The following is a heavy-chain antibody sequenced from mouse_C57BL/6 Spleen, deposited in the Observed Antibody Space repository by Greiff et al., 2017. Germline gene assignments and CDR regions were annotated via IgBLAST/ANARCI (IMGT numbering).Heavy chain of an antibody. V-gene: IGHV5-12*01. CDR2: ISNGGGST. Sequence: EVQLVESGGGLVQPGGSLKLSCAASGFTFSDYYMYWVRQTPEKRLEWVAYISNGGGSTYYPDTVKGRFTISRDNAKNTLYLQMSRLKSDDTAMYYCARRDGYFGGGFTYWGQGTLVTVSA. D-gene: IGHD2-3*01. CDR1: GFTFSDYY. J-gene: IGHJ3*01. CDR3: ARRDGYFGGGFTY.